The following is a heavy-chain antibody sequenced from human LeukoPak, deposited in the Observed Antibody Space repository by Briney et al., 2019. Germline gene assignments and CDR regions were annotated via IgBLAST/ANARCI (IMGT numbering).Heavy chain of an antibody. CDR2: INHSGST. Sequence: SETLSLTCAVYGGSFSGYYWSWIRQPPGKGLEWIGEINHSGSTNYNPSLKSRVTISVDTSKNQFSLKLSSVTAADTAVYYCARDGRAVIAVAGSDAFDIWGQGTMVTVSS. J-gene: IGHJ3*02. D-gene: IGHD6-19*01. CDR1: GGSFSGYY. CDR3: ARDGRAVIAVAGSDAFDI. V-gene: IGHV4-34*01.